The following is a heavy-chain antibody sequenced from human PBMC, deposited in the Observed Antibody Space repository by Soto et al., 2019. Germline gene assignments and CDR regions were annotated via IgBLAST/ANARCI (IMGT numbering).Heavy chain of an antibody. D-gene: IGHD2-15*01. CDR2: IIPIFGTA. CDR3: AREPGYCSGGSCYYYYGMDV. Sequence: QVQLVQSGAEVKKPGSSVKVSCKASGGTFSSYAISWVRQAPGQGLEWMGGIIPIFGTANYAQKFQGRVTITADESTSTAYMELSSLRSEDTDVYYCAREPGYCSGGSCYYYYGMDVWGQGTTVTVSS. CDR1: GGTFSSYA. V-gene: IGHV1-69*01. J-gene: IGHJ6*02.